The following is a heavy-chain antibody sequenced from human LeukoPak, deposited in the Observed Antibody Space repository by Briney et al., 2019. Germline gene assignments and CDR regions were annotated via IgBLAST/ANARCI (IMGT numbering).Heavy chain of an antibody. CDR3: ARHSASSSWYAYFDY. CDR2: IYPGDSDT. J-gene: IGHJ4*02. Sequence: GESLKISCKGSGYSFTSYWIGWVRQMPGKGLEWMGIIYPGDSDTRYSPSFQGQVTISADKSISTAYLQWSSLKASDTAIYYCARHSASSSWYAYFDYWGQGTLVTVSS. D-gene: IGHD6-13*01. CDR1: GYSFTSYW. V-gene: IGHV5-51*01.